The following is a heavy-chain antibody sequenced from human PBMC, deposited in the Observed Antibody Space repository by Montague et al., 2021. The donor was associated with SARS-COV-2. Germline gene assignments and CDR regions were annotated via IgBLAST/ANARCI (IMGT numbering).Heavy chain of an antibody. CDR1: GGSISSYY. J-gene: IGHJ3*01. CDR2: VHYTGST. V-gene: IGHV4-59*01. Sequence: SETLSLTCEVSGGSISSYYWSWIRQSPGKGLEWIGYVHYTGSTKYNPSLKTRVTLSLDTPKKHCSLKLKSVTAADTAVYYCARKIIANAFDVWGHGTTVTVSS. D-gene: IGHD2/OR15-2a*01. CDR3: ARKIIANAFDV.